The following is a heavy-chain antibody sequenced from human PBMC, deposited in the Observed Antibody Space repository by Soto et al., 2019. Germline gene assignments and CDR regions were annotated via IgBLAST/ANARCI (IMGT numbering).Heavy chain of an antibody. D-gene: IGHD3-16*01. V-gene: IGHV4-39*01. Sequence: QLQLQESGPGLVKPSETLSLTCSVSGASISSDYYYWGLIRQPPGKGLEWIGTIYYSGGTYYNPSLKSRVPISVDPSKNPFPLKLTSVTAADTAVYYCRGAAKDMTDFLWGSYVADYWGQGTLVTVSS. CDR1: GASISSDYYY. CDR2: IYYSGGT. J-gene: IGHJ4*02. CDR3: RGAAKDMTDFLWGSYVADY.